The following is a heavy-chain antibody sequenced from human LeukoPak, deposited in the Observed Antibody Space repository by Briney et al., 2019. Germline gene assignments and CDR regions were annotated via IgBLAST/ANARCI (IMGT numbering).Heavy chain of an antibody. J-gene: IGHJ4*02. CDR3: ATYRNSSGSGSNYTPFDY. D-gene: IGHD3-10*01. V-gene: IGHV4-59*01. CDR2: IYYTGST. Sequence: ASETLSLTCSVAGGSISIYYWGCIRHPPRRRLEWVVYIYYTGSTHYTPSPKSRVTISVDTSKNQCSLKLCSVTAAATAVYYCATYRNSSGSGSNYTPFDYWGQGTLVTVSS. CDR1: GGSISIYY.